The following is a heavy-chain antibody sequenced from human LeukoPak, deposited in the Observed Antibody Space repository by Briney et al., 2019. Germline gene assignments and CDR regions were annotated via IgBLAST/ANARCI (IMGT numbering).Heavy chain of an antibody. D-gene: IGHD6-13*01. J-gene: IGHJ4*02. CDR2: INSDESTT. Sequence: PGGSLRLSCEASGFTFSSYWMHWVRQAPGKGLVWVSRINSDESTTNYADSVKGRFTISRDNAKNTLYLQMDSLRAEDTADYYCVRESGAAADYWGQGTLVTVSS. CDR1: GFTFSSYW. CDR3: VRESGAAADY. V-gene: IGHV3-74*01.